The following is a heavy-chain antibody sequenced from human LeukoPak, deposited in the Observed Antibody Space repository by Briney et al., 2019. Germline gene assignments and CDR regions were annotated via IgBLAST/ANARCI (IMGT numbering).Heavy chain of an antibody. V-gene: IGHV6-1*01. CDR1: GVSVSANGAA. Sequence: SQTLSLTCAISGVSVSANGAAWNWIRQSPSRGLVWLGRTYYRSKWYNDYAVSVKSRITINPDTSKNQFSLQLNSVTPEDTAVYYCARVPYYDFQADAFDIWGQGTMVTVSS. D-gene: IGHD3-3*01. CDR3: ARVPYYDFQADAFDI. J-gene: IGHJ3*02. CDR2: TYYRSKWYN.